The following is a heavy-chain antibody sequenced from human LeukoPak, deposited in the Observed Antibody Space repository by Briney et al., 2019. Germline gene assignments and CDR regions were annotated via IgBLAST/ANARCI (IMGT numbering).Heavy chain of an antibody. CDR2: VYQTGHT. Sequence: SETLSLTCSVSGDSVSGYYWSWIRQPPGKGLEWIGYVYQTGHTHYSPSLKSRVTVSLDTSRNKVSLRVSSVTAADTAVYYCARGVYIAAAQYGYWGQGTLVTVSS. J-gene: IGHJ4*02. CDR1: GDSVSGYY. CDR3: ARGVYIAAAQYGY. V-gene: IGHV4-59*02. D-gene: IGHD6-13*01.